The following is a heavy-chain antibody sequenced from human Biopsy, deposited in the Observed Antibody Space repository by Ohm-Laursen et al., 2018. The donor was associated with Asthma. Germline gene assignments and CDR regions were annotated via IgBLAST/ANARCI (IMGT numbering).Heavy chain of an antibody. V-gene: IGHV1-2*06. Sequence: ASVKVSCKASGYTFTGYYMHWVRQAPGQGLEWMGRINPNSGGTNYAQKFQGRVTMTRDTSISTAYMELSRLRSDDTAVYYCAIVGYSSGWDFFDYWGRGTLVTVSS. D-gene: IGHD6-19*01. CDR2: INPNSGGT. J-gene: IGHJ4*02. CDR1: GYTFTGYY. CDR3: AIVGYSSGWDFFDY.